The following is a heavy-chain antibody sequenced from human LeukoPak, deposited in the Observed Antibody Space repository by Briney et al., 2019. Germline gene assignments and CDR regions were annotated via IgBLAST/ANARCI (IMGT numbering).Heavy chain of an antibody. Sequence: GGSLRLYCAASGFIFSTYTMNWVRQAPGKGLEWVSSISSSSTYIYYADSVKGRFTTSRDNAKNSLYLQMNSLRAEDTAVYYCARDLSSTLYYYMDVWGKGTTVTVSS. CDR1: GFIFSTYT. J-gene: IGHJ6*03. CDR3: ARDLSSTLYYYMDV. V-gene: IGHV3-21*01. D-gene: IGHD2-2*01. CDR2: ISSSSTYI.